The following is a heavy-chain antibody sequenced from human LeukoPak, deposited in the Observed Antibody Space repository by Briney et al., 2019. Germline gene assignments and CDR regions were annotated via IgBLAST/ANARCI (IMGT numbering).Heavy chain of an antibody. D-gene: IGHD6-19*01. CDR3: AKDRRIAVAGTMVDY. CDR2: ISGSGGST. V-gene: IGHV3-23*01. CDR1: GFIFSSYA. Sequence: PGGSLRLSCAASGFIFSSYAMSWVRQAPGKGLEWVSAISGSGGSTYYAGSVKGRFTISRDNSKNTLYLQMSSLRAEDTAVYYCAKDRRIAVAGTMVDYWGQGILVTVST. J-gene: IGHJ4*02.